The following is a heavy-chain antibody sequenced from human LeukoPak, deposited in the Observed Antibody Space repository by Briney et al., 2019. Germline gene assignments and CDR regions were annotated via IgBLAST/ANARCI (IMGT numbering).Heavy chain of an antibody. D-gene: IGHD3-10*01. CDR3: ARDYYYGSGVNWLDP. V-gene: IGHV4-61*01. CDR1: GGSISSSSYY. J-gene: IGHJ5*02. CDR2: IYYSGST. Sequence: SETLSLTCTVSGGSISSSSYYWSWIRQPPGKGLEWIGYIYYSGSTNYNPSLKSRVTISVDTSKNQFSLKLSSVTAADTAVYYCARDYYYGSGVNWLDPWGQGTLVTVSS.